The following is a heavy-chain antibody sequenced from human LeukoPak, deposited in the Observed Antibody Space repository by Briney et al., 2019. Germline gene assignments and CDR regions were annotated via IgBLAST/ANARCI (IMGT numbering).Heavy chain of an antibody. CDR1: GFTFSSYA. Sequence: GGSLRLSCAASGFTFSSYAMIWVRQAPGKGLEWVSGISGSGGSTFYADSLKGRFTISRDNSKNTLYLQMNSLRAEDTAVYYCARFTPMDYGGNNHFDLWGRGTLVTVSS. CDR2: ISGSGGST. CDR3: ARFTPMDYGGNNHFDL. V-gene: IGHV3-23*01. D-gene: IGHD4-23*01. J-gene: IGHJ2*01.